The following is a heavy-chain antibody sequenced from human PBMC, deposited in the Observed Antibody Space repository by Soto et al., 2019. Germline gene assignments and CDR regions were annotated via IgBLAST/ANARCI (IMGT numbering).Heavy chain of an antibody. D-gene: IGHD3-10*01. CDR1: GFTFSSYA. Sequence: EVPLLESGGGLVQPGGSLRLSCAASGFTFSSYAMGWVRQAPGKGLEWVSGISGRGGNSYFADSVKGRFTISRDNSKNTLYLQMNSLRAEDTAVYYCAKGIRQVATMVEFDSWGQGTLVTVSS. CDR3: AKGIRQVATMVEFDS. V-gene: IGHV3-23*01. J-gene: IGHJ4*02. CDR2: ISGRGGNS.